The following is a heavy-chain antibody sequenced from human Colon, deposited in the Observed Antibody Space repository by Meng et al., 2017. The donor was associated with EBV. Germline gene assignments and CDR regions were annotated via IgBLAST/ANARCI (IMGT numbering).Heavy chain of an antibody. CDR2: IYYSGST. Sequence: QRQASGPVVVQPPQPLSPTSSVSGGSISSGDSYWSWIRQPPGKGLEWIGYIYYSGSTYYNPSLRSRITISVDTSKNQFSLRLRSVTAADTAVYYCARDQIGGDGWFDPWGRGTLVTVSS. CDR1: GGSISSGDSY. CDR3: ARDQIGGDGWFDP. J-gene: IGHJ5*02. D-gene: IGHD3-10*01. V-gene: IGHV4-30-4*01.